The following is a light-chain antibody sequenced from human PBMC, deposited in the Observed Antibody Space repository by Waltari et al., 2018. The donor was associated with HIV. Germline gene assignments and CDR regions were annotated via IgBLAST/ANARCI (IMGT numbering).Light chain of an antibody. Sequence: QSALTPPASVSGSPGPSITISCTGTSFDIYGFNFVSWFQHHPGKAPKVIIYEVINRPSGVSSRFSGSRSGNTASLTISGLQPEDEAEYFCVSYISSSSPVFGGGTKLTVL. V-gene: IGLV2-14*01. CDR1: SFDIYGFNF. CDR3: VSYISSSSPV. CDR2: EVI. J-gene: IGLJ3*02.